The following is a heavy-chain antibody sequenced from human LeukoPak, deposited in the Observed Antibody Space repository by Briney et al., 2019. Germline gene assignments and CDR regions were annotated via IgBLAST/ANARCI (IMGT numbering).Heavy chain of an antibody. CDR3: ARATLDN. Sequence: PGWSLRLSCAASGFTVSNNYISWVRQAPGKGLEWVSVIYSGGSTKYADSVKARFTISRDNSKNTVYLQMNSLRVDDTAVYYCARATLDNWGQGTLVTVSS. J-gene: IGHJ4*02. CDR2: IYSGGST. V-gene: IGHV3-53*01. CDR1: GFTVSNNY.